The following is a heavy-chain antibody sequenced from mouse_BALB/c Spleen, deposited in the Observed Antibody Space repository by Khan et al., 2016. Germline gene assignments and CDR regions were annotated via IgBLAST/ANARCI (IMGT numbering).Heavy chain of an antibody. Sequence: VQLKQSGAELVKPGASVKLSCTASGFNIKDTYMHWVKQRPEQGLEWIGRIDPANGNTKYDPKFQGKATITADTSSNTAYLQLGSLTSEDTAVYYCARSSWEWFAYWGQGTLVTVSA. CDR1: GFNIKDTY. CDR3: ARSSWEWFAY. J-gene: IGHJ3*01. CDR2: IDPANGNT. D-gene: IGHD4-1*01. V-gene: IGHV14-3*02.